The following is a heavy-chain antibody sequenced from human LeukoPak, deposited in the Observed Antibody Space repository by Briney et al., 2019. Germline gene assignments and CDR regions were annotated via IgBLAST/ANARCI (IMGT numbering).Heavy chain of an antibody. J-gene: IGHJ4*02. CDR3: ARVGAGGYFDY. Sequence: GGSLRLSCAASGFTFGSYSMNWVRQAPGKGLEWVSSISSSSSYIYYADSVKGRFTISRDNAKNSLYLQMNSLRAEDTAVYYCARVGAGGYFDYWGQGTLVTVSS. V-gene: IGHV3-21*01. CDR1: GFTFGSYS. CDR2: ISSSSSYI. D-gene: IGHD3-16*01.